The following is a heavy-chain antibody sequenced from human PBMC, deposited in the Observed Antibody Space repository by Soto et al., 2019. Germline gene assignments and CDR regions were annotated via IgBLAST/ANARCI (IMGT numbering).Heavy chain of an antibody. CDR3: ASRDPGTSVDY. V-gene: IGHV4-4*02. CDR2: IYRTGST. Sequence: SETLSLTCAVSGGSFTSNNWWTWVRQPPGQGLEWIGEIYRTGSTNYNPSLKSRVTISLDKSENQFPLKVTSLTAADTAVYYCASRDPGTSVDYWGQGTLVTVSS. J-gene: IGHJ4*02. D-gene: IGHD1-7*01. CDR1: GGSFTSNNW.